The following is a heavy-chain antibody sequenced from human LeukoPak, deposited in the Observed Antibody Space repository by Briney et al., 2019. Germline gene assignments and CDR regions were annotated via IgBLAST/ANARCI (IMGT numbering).Heavy chain of an antibody. CDR3: ARDPGYSYGCDY. Sequence: GRSLRLSCAASGLTFSSYAMHWVRQAPGKGLEWVAVISYDGSNKYYADSVKGRFTISRDNSKNTLYQQMNSLRAEDTAVYYCARDPGYSYGCDYWGQGTLVTVSS. CDR2: ISYDGSNK. CDR1: GLTFSSYA. J-gene: IGHJ4*02. D-gene: IGHD5-18*01. V-gene: IGHV3-30*04.